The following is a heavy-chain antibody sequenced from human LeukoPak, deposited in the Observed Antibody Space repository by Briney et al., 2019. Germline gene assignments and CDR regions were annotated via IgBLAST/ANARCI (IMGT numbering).Heavy chain of an antibody. D-gene: IGHD2/OR15-2a*01. CDR1: GGSISSYY. CDR3: ARRSNIPGGGWFDP. J-gene: IGHJ5*02. V-gene: IGHV4-59*08. CDR2: IYYSGST. Sequence: SETLSLTCTVSGGSISSYYWSWIRQPPGKGLEWIGYIYYSGSTNYNPSLKSRVTISVDTSKNQFSLKLSSVTAADTAVYYCARRSNIPGGGWFDPWGQGTLVTVST.